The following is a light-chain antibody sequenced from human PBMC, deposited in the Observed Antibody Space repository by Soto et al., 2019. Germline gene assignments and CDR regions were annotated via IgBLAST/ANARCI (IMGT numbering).Light chain of an antibody. V-gene: IGLV2-11*01. Sequence: QSALTQPRSVSGSPGQSVTISCTGTSSDVGRYNYVSWYQHHPGKAPKLMIYDVSTRPSGVSDRFSGSKSGTTASLTISGLQAEDEADYYCCSYAGSPYVFGTGTKLTVL. CDR3: CSYAGSPYV. CDR2: DVS. CDR1: SSDVGRYNY. J-gene: IGLJ1*01.